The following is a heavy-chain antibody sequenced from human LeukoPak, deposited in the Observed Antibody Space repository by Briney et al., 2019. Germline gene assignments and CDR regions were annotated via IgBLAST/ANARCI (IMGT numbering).Heavy chain of an antibody. CDR1: GGSISNYY. J-gene: IGHJ6*03. CDR3: ARTTEAHSWRTRYYDYYMDV. CDR2: IYYSGST. Sequence: SETLSLTCTVSGGSISNYYWSWIRQPPGKGLEWIGYIYYSGSTNYNPSLKSRVTISVDTSKNQFSLKLSSVTAADTAVYYCARTTEAHSWRTRYYDYYMDVWGKGTTVTVSS. V-gene: IGHV4-59*01. D-gene: IGHD6-13*01.